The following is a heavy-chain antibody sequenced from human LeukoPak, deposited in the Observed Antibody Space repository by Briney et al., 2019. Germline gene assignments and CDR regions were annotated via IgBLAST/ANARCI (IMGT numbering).Heavy chain of an antibody. V-gene: IGHV5-51*01. CDR1: AYSFTNYW. J-gene: IGHJ4*02. CDR2: MYPGDSDT. D-gene: IGHD1-26*01. Sequence: GESLKISCKDSAYSFTNYWIGWVRQMPGKGLEWMGIMYPGDSDTRYSPSFQGRVTISADKSINTAYLQWSSLKASDTAIYYCARSNGVGATQYWGQGTLVTVSS. CDR3: ARSNGVGATQY.